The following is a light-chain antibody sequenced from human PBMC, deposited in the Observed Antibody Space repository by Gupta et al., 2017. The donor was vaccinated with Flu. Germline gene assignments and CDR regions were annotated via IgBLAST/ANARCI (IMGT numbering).Light chain of an antibody. CDR2: DFS. CDR1: SSNIGSYT. Sequence: QSALTQPPSASGTPGQRVTFSCSGSSSNIGSYTVDWYQQLPGTAPKLLIYDFSQRPSGVPDRFSGSKSGTSASLAISGLQSEDEADYYCAVWEDSRSGHYVFGAGTKVTVL. CDR3: AVWEDSRSGHYV. J-gene: IGLJ1*01. V-gene: IGLV1-44*01.